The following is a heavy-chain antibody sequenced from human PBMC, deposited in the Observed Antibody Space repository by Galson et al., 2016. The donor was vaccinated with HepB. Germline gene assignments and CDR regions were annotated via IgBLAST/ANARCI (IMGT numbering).Heavy chain of an antibody. J-gene: IGHJ4*02. CDR2: ISSTGSST. CDR3: ATNGPQVYFHGLNSFDY. D-gene: IGHD3-9*01. V-gene: IGHV3-23*01. Sequence: SLRLSCAASGFTSSTYAMSWVRQAPGKGLEWVSAISSTGSSTYYADSVKGRFTISKDNSKNTLYLQMNGLRTEDTAIYYCATNGPQVYFHGLNSFDYWGQGTLVTVSS. CDR1: GFTSSTYA.